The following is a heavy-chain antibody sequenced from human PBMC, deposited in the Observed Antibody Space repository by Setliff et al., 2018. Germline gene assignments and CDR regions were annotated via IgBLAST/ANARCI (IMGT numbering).Heavy chain of an antibody. CDR3: ARVPRIWFGELVTFDDAFDI. CDR1: GGSISSSSYY. V-gene: IGHV4-39*07. CDR2: INHSGST. J-gene: IGHJ3*02. Sequence: PSETLSLTCTVSGGSISSSSYYWGWIRQPPGKGLEWIGEINHSGSTNYNPSLKSRVSISVDASKNQFSLKLTSVTAADTAVYFCARVPRIWFGELVTFDDAFDIWGQGTMVTVSS. D-gene: IGHD3-10*01.